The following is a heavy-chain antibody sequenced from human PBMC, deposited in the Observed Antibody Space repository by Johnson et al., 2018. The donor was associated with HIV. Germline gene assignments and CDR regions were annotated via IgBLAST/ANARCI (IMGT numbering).Heavy chain of an antibody. J-gene: IGHJ3*02. CDR2: IKQDGSEK. V-gene: IGHV3-7*05. Sequence: VQLVESGGGVVQPGRSLRLSCAASGFTFSSYAMHWVRQAPGKGLEWVANIKQDGSEKNYVDSVKGRFIISRDNAKDSLYLQMNSLRAEDTAVYYCARSIMGAGPFDIWGQGTMVTVSS. CDR1: GFTFSSYA. CDR3: ARSIMGAGPFDI.